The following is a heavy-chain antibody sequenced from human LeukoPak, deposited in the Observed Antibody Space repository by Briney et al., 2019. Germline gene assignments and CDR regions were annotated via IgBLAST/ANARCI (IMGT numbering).Heavy chain of an antibody. CDR3: AKARTFRLLMVYVAPNH. Sequence: GGSLRLSCAAPGFTFSSYAMSWVRQAPGKGLEWVSAISGSGGSTYYADSVKGRFTISRDNSKNTLYLQMNSLRAEDTAVYYCAKARTFRLLMVYVAPNHWGQGTLVTVSS. CDR2: ISGSGGST. CDR1: GFTFSSYA. V-gene: IGHV3-23*01. J-gene: IGHJ5*02. D-gene: IGHD2-8*01.